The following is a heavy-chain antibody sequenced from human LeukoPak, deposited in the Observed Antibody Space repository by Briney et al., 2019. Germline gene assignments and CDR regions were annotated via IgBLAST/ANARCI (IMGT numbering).Heavy chain of an antibody. CDR1: GGSFSGYY. V-gene: IGHV4-34*01. D-gene: IGHD5-24*01. Sequence: PSETLSLTCAVYGGSFSGYYWSWIRQPPGKGLEWIGEINHSVSTNYNPSLKSRVTVSVDTSKNQFSLKLSSVTAADTAVYYCAREVWDGYNLDYWGQGTLVTVSS. J-gene: IGHJ4*02. CDR3: AREVWDGYNLDY. CDR2: INHSVST.